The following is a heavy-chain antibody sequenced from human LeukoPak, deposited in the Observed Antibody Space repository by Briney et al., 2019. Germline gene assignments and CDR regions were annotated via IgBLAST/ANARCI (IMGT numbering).Heavy chain of an antibody. V-gene: IGHV4-4*07. Sequence: PSETLSLTCTVSGDPISDYCWTWIRQPAGKGLEWIGRIYGNGSTNYNPSLKSRVTISVDTSKNQFSLKLSSVTAADTAVYYCALGVVPAARPDDYFDYWGQGTLVTVSS. CDR1: GDPISDYC. CDR2: IYGNGST. D-gene: IGHD2-2*01. J-gene: IGHJ4*02. CDR3: ALGVVPAARPDDYFDY.